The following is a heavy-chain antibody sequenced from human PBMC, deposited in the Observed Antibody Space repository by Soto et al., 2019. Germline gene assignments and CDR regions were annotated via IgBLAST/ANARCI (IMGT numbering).Heavy chain of an antibody. CDR2: IYYTGNT. CDR3: ARVLTKVGVLPGEGGFDY. Sequence: SESLSPTATVSGGSSTSYYWSWIREPPGKGLEWIGYIYYTGNTNYNPSLKRRVTISLDTSRSHFSLKLDSVTVADTAGYYCARVLTKVGVLPGEGGFDYWGQGTQVTVSS. CDR1: GGSSTSYY. V-gene: IGHV4-59*08. D-gene: IGHD2-21*01. J-gene: IGHJ4*02.